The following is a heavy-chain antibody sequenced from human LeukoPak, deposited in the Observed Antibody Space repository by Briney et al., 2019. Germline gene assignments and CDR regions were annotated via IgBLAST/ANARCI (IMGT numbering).Heavy chain of an antibody. V-gene: IGHV4-59*08. CDR1: GGSISSYY. J-gene: IGHJ4*02. D-gene: IGHD3-22*01. CDR2: IYYSGGT. CDR3: ARLDYDSSGYPYYFDY. Sequence: SETLSLTCTVSGGSISSYYWSWIRQPPGKGLEWIGYIYYSGGTNYNPSLKSRVTISVDTSKNQFSLKLSSVTAADTAVYYCARLDYDSSGYPYYFDYWGQGTLVTVSS.